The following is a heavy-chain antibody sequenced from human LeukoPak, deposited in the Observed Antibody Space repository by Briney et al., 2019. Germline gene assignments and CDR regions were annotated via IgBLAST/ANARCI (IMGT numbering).Heavy chain of an antibody. J-gene: IGHJ4*02. Sequence: ASVTVSCKASGGTFSSYAISWVRQAPGQGLEWMGGIIPIFGTANYAQKFQGRVTITAGESTSTAYMELSSLRSEDTAVYYCARDKWRSFDYWGQGTLVTVSS. D-gene: IGHD2-15*01. V-gene: IGHV1-69*13. CDR3: ARDKWRSFDY. CDR1: GGTFSSYA. CDR2: IIPIFGTA.